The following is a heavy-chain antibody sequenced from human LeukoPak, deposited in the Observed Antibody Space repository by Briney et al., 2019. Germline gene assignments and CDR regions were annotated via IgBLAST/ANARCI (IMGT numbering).Heavy chain of an antibody. Sequence: GGSLRLSCEASGITFRSYGIHWVRQAPGKGLEWVAVIWPDGSNKYYAGSVKGRFIISRDNSKNTLWLQMHSLRAEDTAVYYCASAAGAFDFWGQGTMVTVSS. CDR3: ASAAGAFDF. CDR1: GITFRSYG. J-gene: IGHJ3*01. V-gene: IGHV3-33*01. D-gene: IGHD6-13*01. CDR2: IWPDGSNK.